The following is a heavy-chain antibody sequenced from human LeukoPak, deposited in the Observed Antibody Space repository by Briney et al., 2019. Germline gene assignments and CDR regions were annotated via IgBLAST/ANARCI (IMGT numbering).Heavy chain of an antibody. CDR3: AKARTYCGGDCYSADYDY. D-gene: IGHD2-21*02. CDR1: GFTFSSYA. Sequence: GGSLRLSCAASGFTFSSYAMSWVRQAPGKGLEWVSAISGSGGSTYYADSVKGRFTISRDNSKNTLYLQMSSLRAEDTAVYYCAKARTYCGGDCYSADYDYWGQGTLVTVSS. CDR2: ISGSGGST. J-gene: IGHJ4*02. V-gene: IGHV3-23*01.